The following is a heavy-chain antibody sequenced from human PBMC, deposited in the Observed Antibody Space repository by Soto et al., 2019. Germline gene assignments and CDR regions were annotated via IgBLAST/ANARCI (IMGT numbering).Heavy chain of an antibody. CDR2: IKTDSSST. J-gene: IGHJ3*02. V-gene: IGHV3-74*01. CDR1: GFYFSLYW. D-gene: IGHD3-22*01. Sequence: PGGSLRLSCAASGFYFSLYWMHWVRQAPGKGLVWVSRIKTDSSSTSYADSVRGRFTISRDNAENTLYLQMNGLSVEDAAVYYCARVPHGDSSGLEDAFDIWGQGTMVTVSS. CDR3: ARVPHGDSSGLEDAFDI.